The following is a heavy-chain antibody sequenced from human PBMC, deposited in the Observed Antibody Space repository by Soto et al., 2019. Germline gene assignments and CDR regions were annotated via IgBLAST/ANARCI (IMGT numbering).Heavy chain of an antibody. CDR2: IYYSGST. CDR1: GGSISSYY. CDR3: ARDDVDCSSTSCYGNWFDP. J-gene: IGHJ5*02. Sequence: PSETLSLTCTVSGGSISSYYWSWIRQPPGKGLEWIGYIYYSGSTNYNPSLKSRVTISVDTSKNQFSLKLSSVTAADTAVYYCARDDVDCSSTSCYGNWFDPWGQGTLVTVSS. V-gene: IGHV4-59*01. D-gene: IGHD2-2*01.